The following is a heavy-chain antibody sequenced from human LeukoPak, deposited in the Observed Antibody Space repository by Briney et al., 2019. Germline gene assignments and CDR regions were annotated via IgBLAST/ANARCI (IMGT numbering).Heavy chain of an antibody. CDR1: GYTFTSYY. Sequence: GASVTVSFTSSGYTFTSYYMHWVRQAPGQGLEWMGWINPNSGGTNYAQKFQGRVTMTRDTSISTAYMELSRLRSDDTAVYYCARGLAVAGPGPDYWGQGTLVTVSS. V-gene: IGHV1-2*02. J-gene: IGHJ4*02. CDR2: INPNSGGT. CDR3: ARGLAVAGPGPDY. D-gene: IGHD6-19*01.